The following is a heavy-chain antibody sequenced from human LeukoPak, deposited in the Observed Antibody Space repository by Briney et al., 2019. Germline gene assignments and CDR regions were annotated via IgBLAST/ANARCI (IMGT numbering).Heavy chain of an antibody. CDR3: VRGITMMVD. D-gene: IGHD3-22*01. Sequence: GGSLRLSCAASGFTFDDYGMSWVRQAPGKGLEWVSGINLNGRSRGYADSVKGRFTISGDNAKNSLYLQMNSLRAEDTALYYCVRGITMMVDWGQGTLVTVSS. V-gene: IGHV3-20*04. CDR1: GFTFDDYG. J-gene: IGHJ4*02. CDR2: INLNGRSR.